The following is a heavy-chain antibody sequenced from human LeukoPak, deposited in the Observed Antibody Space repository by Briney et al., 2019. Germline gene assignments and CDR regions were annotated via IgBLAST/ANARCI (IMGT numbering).Heavy chain of an antibody. CDR2: TFYRSKWYH. V-gene: IGHV6-1*01. D-gene: IGHD6-13*01. CDR1: GDSVSANNAA. CDR3: ARDRSAAGISDSYGMDV. J-gene: IGHJ6*02. Sequence: SQTLSLTCAISGDSVSANNAAWAWIRLSPSRGLEWLGRTFYRSKWYHDYGVSVKSRVTINPDTSKNQFSLQMKSVTPDDTAVYYCARDRSAAGISDSYGMDVWGQGTTVTVSS.